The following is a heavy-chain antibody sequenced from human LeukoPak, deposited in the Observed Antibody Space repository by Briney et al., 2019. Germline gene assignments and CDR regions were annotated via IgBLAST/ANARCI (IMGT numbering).Heavy chain of an antibody. CDR2: ISYDGSNK. Sequence: PGRSLRLSCAASGFTFSSYAMHWVRQAPGKGLEWVAVISYDGSNKYYADSVKGRFTISRDNSKNTLYLQMNSLRAEDTAVYYCAREVVPASFDYWGQGTLVTVSS. J-gene: IGHJ4*02. D-gene: IGHD2-2*01. CDR1: GFTFSSYA. V-gene: IGHV3-30-3*01. CDR3: AREVVPASFDY.